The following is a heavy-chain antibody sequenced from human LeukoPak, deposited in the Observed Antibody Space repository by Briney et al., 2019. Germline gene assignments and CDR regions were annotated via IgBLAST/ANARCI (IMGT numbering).Heavy chain of an antibody. CDR2: ISGSGGST. D-gene: IGHD2-2*01. J-gene: IGHJ4*02. CDR1: GFTFSSYA. CDR3: TTYIVVVPAAASRKKAMVTI. Sequence: GGSLRLSCAASGFTFSSYAMSWVRQAPGKGLEWVSAISGSGGSTYYAAPVKGRFTISRDDSKNTLYLQMNSLKAEDTAVYYCTTYIVVVPAAASRKKAMVTIWGQGTLVTVSS. V-gene: IGHV3-23*01.